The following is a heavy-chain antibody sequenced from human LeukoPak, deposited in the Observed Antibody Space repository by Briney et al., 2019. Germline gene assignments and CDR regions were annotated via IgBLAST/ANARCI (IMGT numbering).Heavy chain of an antibody. Sequence: GGSLRLSCAASGFTFSSYAMSWVRQAPGKGLEWVSTISGISGSTYYADSVKGRFTISRDNSKNTLYLQMNSLRAEDTAVYYCAKSETIMTAVMTGWGQGTLVTVSS. CDR1: GFTFSSYA. V-gene: IGHV3-23*01. D-gene: IGHD4-17*01. CDR3: AKSETIMTAVMTG. J-gene: IGHJ4*02. CDR2: ISGISGST.